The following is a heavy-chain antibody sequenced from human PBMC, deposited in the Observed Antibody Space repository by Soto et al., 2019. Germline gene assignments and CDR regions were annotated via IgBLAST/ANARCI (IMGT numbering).Heavy chain of an antibody. Sequence: QLQLQASGPGLVKPSETLSLTCTVSGGSISSSSYYWSWISQPPGKGLAWIGRIYYSGSTYYNPSLKSRVTLSVDTSKNQFSLKLSSVTAAYTAVYYCARHGRYSSGKYALLFSPYYFDDWCQGTLGAVSA. CDR2: IYYSGST. CDR1: GGSISSSSYY. CDR3: ARHGRYSSGKYALLFSPYYFDD. J-gene: IGHJ4*02. D-gene: IGHD6-19*01. V-gene: IGHV4-39*01.